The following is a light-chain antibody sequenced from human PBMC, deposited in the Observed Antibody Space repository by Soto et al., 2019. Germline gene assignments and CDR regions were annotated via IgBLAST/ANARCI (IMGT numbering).Light chain of an antibody. J-gene: IGKJ2*01. Sequence: DIQMTQSPSTLSASVGDRVTITCRASQTIINWLAWYQQRPGKAPKLLIYKASTLDTGVPSRFSGSGSGTEFTLTISSLQPDDFATYYCQQYHTYSYTFGQGTKLEIK. CDR2: KAS. CDR1: QTIINW. CDR3: QQYHTYSYT. V-gene: IGKV1-5*03.